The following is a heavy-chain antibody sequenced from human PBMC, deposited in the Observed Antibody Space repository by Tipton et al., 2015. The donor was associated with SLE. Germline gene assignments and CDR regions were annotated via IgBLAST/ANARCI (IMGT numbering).Heavy chain of an antibody. J-gene: IGHJ4*02. D-gene: IGHD3-22*01. CDR1: GGTFSSYT. CDR2: IIPILGIA. CDR3: ARDYDNSGWDDY. V-gene: IGHV1-69*09. Sequence: QLVQSGAEVKKPGSSVKVSCKASGGTFSSYTISWVRQAPGQGLEWMGRIIPILGIANYAQKFQGRVTITADKSTSTAYMELSSLRSEDTAVYYCARDYDNSGWDDYWGQGTLVTVSS.